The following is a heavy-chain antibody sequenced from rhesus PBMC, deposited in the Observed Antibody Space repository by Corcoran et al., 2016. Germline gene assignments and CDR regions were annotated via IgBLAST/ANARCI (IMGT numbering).Heavy chain of an antibody. J-gene: IGHJ6*01. CDR2: IDGKSATT. CDR3: AREGYEIWTGYPYYGLDS. Sequence: QVKLQQWGEGLVKHSETLSLTCAIYGASISGYYWSWIRQPPGKGLEWIGSIDGKSATTNYSPSLKNRVTISKDTSKNQFSLKLRSVTAADTAVYYCAREGYEIWTGYPYYGLDSWGQGVVVTVSS. V-gene: IGHV4-73*01. CDR1: GASISGYY. D-gene: IGHD3-3*01.